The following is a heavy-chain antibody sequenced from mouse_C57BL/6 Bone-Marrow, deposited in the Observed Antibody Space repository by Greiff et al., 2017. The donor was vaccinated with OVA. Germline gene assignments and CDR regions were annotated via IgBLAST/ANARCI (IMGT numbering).Heavy chain of an antibody. CDR2: IDPSDSYT. CDR1: GYTFTSYW. V-gene: IGHV1-69*01. J-gene: IGHJ2*01. D-gene: IGHD1-1*01. Sequence: QVQLQQPGAELVMPGASVKLSCKASGYTFTSYWMHWVKQRPGQGLEWIGKIDPSDSYTNYNQKFKGKSTLTVDKSSSTAYMQLSSLTSEDSAVYDCARWYYGSYYFDYWGQGTTLTVSA. CDR3: ARWYYGSYYFDY.